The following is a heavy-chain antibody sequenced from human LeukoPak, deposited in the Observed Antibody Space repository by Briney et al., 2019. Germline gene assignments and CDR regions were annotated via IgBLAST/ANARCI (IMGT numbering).Heavy chain of an antibody. CDR1: GGSISSDSYY. V-gene: IGHV4-39*01. CDR3: ARRVPSGSGSYDFDY. J-gene: IGHJ4*02. Sequence: SETLSLTCTVSGGSISSDSYYWGWIRQPPGKGREWMGSINYSGTTYYNPSLKSRVTISVDTSKNQFSLKVSSVTAAATAVYYCARRVPSGSGSYDFDYWGQGTLVTVSS. D-gene: IGHD3-10*01. CDR2: INYSGTT.